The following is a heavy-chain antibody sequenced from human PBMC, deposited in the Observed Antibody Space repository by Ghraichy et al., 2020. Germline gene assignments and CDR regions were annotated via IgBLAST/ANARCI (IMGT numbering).Heavy chain of an antibody. J-gene: IGHJ4*03. D-gene: IGHD2-15*01. CDR2: ISGSGGST. V-gene: IGHV3-23*01. Sequence: GESLNISCAASGFTFSSYAMSWVRQAPGKGLEWVSAISGSGGSTYYADSVKGRFTISRDNSKNTLYLQMNSLRAEDTAVYYCAKRTVVVVAAHSPFDYWGQGTTVTVSS. CDR3: AKRTVVVVAAHSPFDY. CDR1: GFTFSSYA.